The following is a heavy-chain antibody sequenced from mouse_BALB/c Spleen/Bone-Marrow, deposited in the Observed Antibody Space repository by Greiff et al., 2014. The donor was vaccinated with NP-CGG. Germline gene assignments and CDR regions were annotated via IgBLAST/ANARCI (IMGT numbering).Heavy chain of an antibody. CDR1: GFTFRNFG. CDR2: ISGGSSSI. D-gene: IGHD2-4*01. Sequence: EVQGVESGGGLVQPGGSRKFSCAASGFTFRNFGMHWVRQAPEKGLEWVAYISGGSSSIYYGDTVKGRFTISRDNPKNTLFLQMTSLRSEDTAMYFCSRGEDYDGYAMDYWGQGTSITVSS. J-gene: IGHJ4*01. V-gene: IGHV5-17*02. CDR3: SRGEDYDGYAMDY.